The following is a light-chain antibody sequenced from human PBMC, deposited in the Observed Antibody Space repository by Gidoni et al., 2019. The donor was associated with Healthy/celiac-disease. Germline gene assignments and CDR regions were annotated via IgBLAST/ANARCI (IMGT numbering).Light chain of an antibody. CDR1: QSVSSSY. J-gene: IGKJ1*01. Sequence: ELVLTQSPGTLSLSPGESATLSCRASQSVSSSYLAWYQQKPGQAPRLLIYGASSRATGIPDRFSGSGSGTDFTLTISRLEPEDFAVYYCQQYGSSLGTFGQGTKVEIK. V-gene: IGKV3-20*01. CDR2: GAS. CDR3: QQYGSSLGT.